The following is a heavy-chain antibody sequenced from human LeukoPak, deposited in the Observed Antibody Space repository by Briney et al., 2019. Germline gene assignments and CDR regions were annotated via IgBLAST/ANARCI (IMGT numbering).Heavy chain of an antibody. CDR1: GGTFSSYA. D-gene: IGHD5-18*01. Sequence: SVKVSCKASGGTFSSYAISWVRQAPGQGLEWMGGIIPIFGTANYAQKFQGRVTITTDESTSTAYMELSSLRSEDTAVYYCASSAYSYGWDWGQGTLVTVSS. CDR2: IIPIFGTA. V-gene: IGHV1-69*05. CDR3: ASSAYSYGWD. J-gene: IGHJ4*02.